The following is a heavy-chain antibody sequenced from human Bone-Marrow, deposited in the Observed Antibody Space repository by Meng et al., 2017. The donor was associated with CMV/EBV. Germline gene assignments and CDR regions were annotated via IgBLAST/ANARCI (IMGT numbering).Heavy chain of an antibody. D-gene: IGHD2-2*01. CDR2: IKQDGSEK. CDR3: TKDLTHQLLSYTIAV. Sequence: GEYQMISCAASGFTFCSYWMSWVRQAPGKGLEWVANIKQDGSEKYYVDSVKGRFTISRDNAKNSLYLQMNRLRPEDTALYYCTKDLTHQLLSYTIAVWGKGTMVTVSS. CDR1: GFTFCSYW. J-gene: IGHJ3*01. V-gene: IGHV3-7*03.